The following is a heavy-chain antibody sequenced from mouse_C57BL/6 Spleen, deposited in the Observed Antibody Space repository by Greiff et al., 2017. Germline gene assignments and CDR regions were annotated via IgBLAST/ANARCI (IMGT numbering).Heavy chain of an antibody. CDR3: EREGFMDY. CDR2: ISSGSSTI. CDR1: GFTFSDYG. V-gene: IGHV5-17*01. J-gene: IGHJ4*01. Sequence: EVKLVESGGGLVKPGGSLKLSCAASGFTFSDYGMHWVRQAPEKGLEWVAYISSGSSTIYYADTVKGRVTISRDNAKNTLCLQMTRLRAEDTGMYYCEREGFMDYWGQGTSVTVSS.